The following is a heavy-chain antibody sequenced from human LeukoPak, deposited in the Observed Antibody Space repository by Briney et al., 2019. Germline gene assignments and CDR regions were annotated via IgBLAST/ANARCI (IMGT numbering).Heavy chain of an antibody. CDR3: ARGGYYVNWFDP. J-gene: IGHJ5*02. CDR1: GGTFSSYA. CDR2: IIPIFGTA. D-gene: IGHD3-22*01. Sequence: SVKVSFKASGGTFSSYAISWVRQAPGQGLEWMGGIIPIFGTANYAQKFQGRVTITTDESTSTAYMELSSLRSEDTAVYYCARGGYYVNWFDPWGQGTLVTVSS. V-gene: IGHV1-69*05.